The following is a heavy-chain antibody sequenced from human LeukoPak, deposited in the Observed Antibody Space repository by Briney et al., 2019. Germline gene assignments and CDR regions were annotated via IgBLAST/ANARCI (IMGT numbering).Heavy chain of an antibody. V-gene: IGHV4-4*07. J-gene: IGHJ4*02. Sequence: SETLSLTCTVSGGSISNYHWSWIRQPAGKGLEWIGQIHTSGSTNYNPPLKSRVSMSIDTTEDQVSLTIRSVTAAGTAFYYCARRDISSGWSFDYWGPGTLVTVSS. CDR3: ARRDISSGWSFDY. CDR1: GGSISNYH. D-gene: IGHD6-19*01. CDR2: IHTSGST.